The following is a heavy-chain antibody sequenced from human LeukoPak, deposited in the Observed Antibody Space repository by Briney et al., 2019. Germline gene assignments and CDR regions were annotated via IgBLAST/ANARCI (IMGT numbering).Heavy chain of an antibody. CDR1: GYTFTSYG. V-gene: IGHV1-18*01. J-gene: IGHJ4*02. CDR3: ERDRRNYDFWSGYQLDY. Sequence: ASVKVSCKASGYTFTSYGISWVRQAPGQGLEWMGWISIYNGKTNYAQKLQGRVTMTTDTSTSTAYMELRSLRSDDTAVYYCERDRRNYDFWSGYQLDYWGQGTLVTVSS. D-gene: IGHD3-3*01. CDR2: ISIYNGKT.